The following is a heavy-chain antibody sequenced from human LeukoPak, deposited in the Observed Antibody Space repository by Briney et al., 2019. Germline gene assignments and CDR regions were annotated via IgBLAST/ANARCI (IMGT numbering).Heavy chain of an antibody. CDR3: AKGYCSGGSCYKNY. CDR2: ISWNSGSI. Sequence: GGSLRLSCAASGFTFDDYAMHWVRQAPGKGLEWVSGISWNSGSIGYADSVKGRFTISRDNSKNTLYLQMNSLRAEDTAVYYCAKGYCSGGSCYKNYWGQGTLVTVSS. D-gene: IGHD2-15*01. J-gene: IGHJ4*02. CDR1: GFTFDDYA. V-gene: IGHV3-9*01.